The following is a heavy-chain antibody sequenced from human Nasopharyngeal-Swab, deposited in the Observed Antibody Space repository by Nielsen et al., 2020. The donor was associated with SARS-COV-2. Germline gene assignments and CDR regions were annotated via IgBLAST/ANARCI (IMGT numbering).Heavy chain of an antibody. CDR3: AKDSYSSTYYGMDV. V-gene: IGHV3-23*01. CDR2: ISGADDST. D-gene: IGHD6-13*01. J-gene: IGHJ6*02. CDR1: GFIFKNYA. Sequence: GESLKISCSASGFIFKNYAMNWVRQAPGRGLEWVSAISGADDSTKYADSVKGRFTISRDNSKNTLYLQMNSLRAEDTAVYYCAKDSYSSTYYGMDVWGQGTTVTVSS.